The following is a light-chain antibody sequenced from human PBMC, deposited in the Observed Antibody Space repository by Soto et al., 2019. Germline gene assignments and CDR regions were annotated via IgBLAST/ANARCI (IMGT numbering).Light chain of an antibody. CDR3: QQYNSYSWT. CDR2: DAS. CDR1: QSINNW. V-gene: IGKV1-5*01. Sequence: DIQMTQSPSTLSASVGDTVTITCRASQSINNWLAWYQQKPGTAPKLLIYDASNSESGVPSRFSGSGSGTEFPLTISSLQTDDFASYYCQQYNSYSWTFGPGNKVEIK. J-gene: IGKJ1*01.